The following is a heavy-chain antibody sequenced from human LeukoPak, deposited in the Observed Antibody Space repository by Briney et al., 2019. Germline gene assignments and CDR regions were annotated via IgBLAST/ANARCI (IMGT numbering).Heavy chain of an antibody. CDR3: AKDRVRRWWELNHYYMDV. Sequence: GGSLRLSCAASGFTFSSYEMNWVRQAPGKGLEWVSYISSSGSTIYYADSVKGRFTISRDNSKNTLYLQMNSLRAEDTAVYYCAKDRVRRWWELNHYYMDVWGKGTTVTVSS. V-gene: IGHV3-48*03. D-gene: IGHD1-26*01. CDR1: GFTFSSYE. CDR2: ISSSGSTI. J-gene: IGHJ6*03.